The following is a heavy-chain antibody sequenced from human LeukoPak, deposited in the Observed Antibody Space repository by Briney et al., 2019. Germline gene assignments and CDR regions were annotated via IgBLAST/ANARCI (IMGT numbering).Heavy chain of an antibody. D-gene: IGHD3-16*01. V-gene: IGHV1-69*06. CDR3: ARDNDSRDPPHFDY. J-gene: IGHJ4*02. CDR2: IIPICGTA. Sequence: ASVKVSCKASGDTFSSYAIRWVRQAPGQGLEWMGGIIPICGTANYAEKLRGRVTITADKSTRTAYMELSSLRSEDTAVYYCARDNDSRDPPHFDYGGQGTLVTVSS. CDR1: GDTFSSYA.